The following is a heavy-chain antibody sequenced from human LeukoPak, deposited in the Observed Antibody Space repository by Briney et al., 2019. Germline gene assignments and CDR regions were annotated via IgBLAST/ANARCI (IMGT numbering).Heavy chain of an antibody. V-gene: IGHV3-23*05. Sequence: QAGGSLRLSCAASGFTFSSYAMSWVRQAPGKGLEWVSFIYSGTIHYSDSVKGQFTISRDNSKNTLYLQMNSLRAEDTAVYYCARRAGAYSHPYDYWGQGTLVTVSS. J-gene: IGHJ4*02. CDR2: IYSGTI. CDR1: GFTFSSYA. D-gene: IGHD4/OR15-4a*01. CDR3: ARRAGAYSHPYDY.